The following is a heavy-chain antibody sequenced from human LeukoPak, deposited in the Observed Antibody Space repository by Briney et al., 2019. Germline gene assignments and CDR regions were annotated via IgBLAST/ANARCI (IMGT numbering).Heavy chain of an antibody. V-gene: IGHV3-7*03. D-gene: IGHD2-8*01. J-gene: IGHJ5*02. CDR1: GFTFRSYW. Sequence: PGGSLRLSCAASGFTFRSYWMTWVRQAPGKGQEWVASIKRDGSEKYYVDSVKGRFTISRDNADNSLFLHMSSLRAVDTAMYYCAREDAVTFDPWGQGTLVTVSS. CDR3: AREDAVTFDP. CDR2: IKRDGSEK.